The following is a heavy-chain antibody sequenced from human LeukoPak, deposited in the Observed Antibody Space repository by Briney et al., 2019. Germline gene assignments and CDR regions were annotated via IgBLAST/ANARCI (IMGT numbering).Heavy chain of an antibody. D-gene: IGHD2/OR15-2a*01. Sequence: SETLSLTCTVSGGSISSHYWSWIRQPPGKGLEWIGYIYYSGSTNYNPSLKSRVTISVDTSKNQFSLKLSSVTAADTAAYYCASVKYYYYYMDVWGKGTTVTVSS. CDR1: GGSISSHY. CDR2: IYYSGST. J-gene: IGHJ6*03. CDR3: ASVKYYYYYMDV. V-gene: IGHV4-59*11.